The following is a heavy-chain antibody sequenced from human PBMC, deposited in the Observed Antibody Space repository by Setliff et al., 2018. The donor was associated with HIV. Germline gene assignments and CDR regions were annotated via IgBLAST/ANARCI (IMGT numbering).Heavy chain of an antibody. CDR3: ARVRSVGYSRAWYAPGAY. Sequence: GGSLRLSCVASGFTFSSYAMHWVRQAPGKGLEWVAVVSFDGSNKYYANYVKGRFTISGDNSKNTLYLHMNSLREEDTAMYYCARVRSVGYSRAWYAPGAYWGRGTLVTVSS. CDR2: VSFDGSNK. CDR1: GFTFSSYA. D-gene: IGHD6-19*01. J-gene: IGHJ4*02. V-gene: IGHV3-30*04.